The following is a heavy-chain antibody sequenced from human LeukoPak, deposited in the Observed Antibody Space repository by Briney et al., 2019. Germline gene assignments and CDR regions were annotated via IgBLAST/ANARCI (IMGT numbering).Heavy chain of an antibody. J-gene: IGHJ4*02. CDR3: TRGQDSAKQGY. V-gene: IGHV4-59*12. CDR1: GGSISSYY. D-gene: IGHD2-15*01. CDR2: IYYSGSI. Sequence: SETLSLTCTVSGGSISSYYWSWIRQPPGKGLEWIGYIYYSGSINYNPSLKSRVTISVDTSKNQFSLKLTSVTAADTAVYYCTRGQDSAKQGYWGQGTLVTVSS.